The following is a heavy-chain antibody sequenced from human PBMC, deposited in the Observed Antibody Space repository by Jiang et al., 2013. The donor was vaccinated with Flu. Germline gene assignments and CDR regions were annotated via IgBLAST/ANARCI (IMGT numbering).Heavy chain of an antibody. J-gene: IGHJ5*02. Sequence: SGAEVKKPGSSVKVSCKASGGTFSSYAISWVRQAPGQGLEWMGRIIPILGIANYAQKFQGRVTITADKSTSTAYMELSSLRSEDTAVYYCASGRTGXSPRRENFDPWGQGTLVTVSS. CDR2: IIPILGIA. D-gene: IGHD5-24*01. V-gene: IGHV1-69*04. CDR1: GGTFSSYA. CDR3: ASGRTGXSPRRENFDP.